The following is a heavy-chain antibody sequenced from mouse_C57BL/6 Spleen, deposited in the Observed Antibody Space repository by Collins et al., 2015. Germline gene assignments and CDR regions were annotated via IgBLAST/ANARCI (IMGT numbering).Heavy chain of an antibody. D-gene: IGHD1-2*01. J-gene: IGHJ3*01. V-gene: IGHV2-5*01. CDR2: IWRGGST. CDR3: AKRNWDYYGYAFAY. Sequence: QSPGKGLEWLGVIWRGGSTDYNAAFMSRLSITKDNSKSQVFFKMNSLQADDTAIYYCAKRNWDYYGYAFAYWGQGTLVTVSA.